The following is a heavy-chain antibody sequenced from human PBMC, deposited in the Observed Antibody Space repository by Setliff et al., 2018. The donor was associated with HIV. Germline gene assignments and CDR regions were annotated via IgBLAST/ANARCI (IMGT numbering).Heavy chain of an antibody. V-gene: IGHV1-45*02. D-gene: IGHD3-10*01. CDR2: ITPFNGNT. CDR1: GQSFTNYD. Sequence: SVKVSCKPSGQSFTNYDIHWLRRASGQALEWMGWITPFNGNTNYAQKFQDRVTITRDRSMSTAYMELSSLRSEDTAMYYCATSTDSGADAFDIWGQGTMVTVSS. J-gene: IGHJ3*02. CDR3: ATSTDSGADAFDI.